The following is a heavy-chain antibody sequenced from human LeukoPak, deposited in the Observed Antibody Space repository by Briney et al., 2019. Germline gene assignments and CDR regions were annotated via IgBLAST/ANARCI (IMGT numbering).Heavy chain of an antibody. CDR2: ISGSGGNR. D-gene: IGHD4-17*01. J-gene: IGHJ4*02. V-gene: IGHV3-23*01. Sequence: QPGGSLILSCAASGFTFSNYGMTGVRQAPGKGLEWLSAISGSGGNRFYAKSVRGRFTISRDESENTLYLQMNSLRVEDTAVYYCARLRANYWGQGTLVTVSS. CDR3: ARLRANY. CDR1: GFTFSNYG.